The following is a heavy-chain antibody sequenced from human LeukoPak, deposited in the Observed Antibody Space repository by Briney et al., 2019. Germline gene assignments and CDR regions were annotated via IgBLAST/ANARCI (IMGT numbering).Heavy chain of an antibody. CDR2: LSGNI. CDR3: ASRDSCGGGICYGLSY. CDR1: GSAAISGD. D-gene: IGHD2-15*01. Sequence: GGSLRLSCAVSGSAAISGDRHWVRQAPGKGLEWISALSGNIYYADSVKGRFTIARDTSKDTVYLQMNSLRGEDTAVYYCASRDSCGGGICYGLSYWGPGTLVTVSS. V-gene: IGHV3-23*01. J-gene: IGHJ4*02.